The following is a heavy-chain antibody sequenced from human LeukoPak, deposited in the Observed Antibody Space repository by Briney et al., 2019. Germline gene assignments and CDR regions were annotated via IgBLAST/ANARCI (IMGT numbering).Heavy chain of an antibody. CDR3: ARDRGYFDN. V-gene: IGHV3-21*01. CDR1: GFTFSIYS. Sequence: GGSLRLSCAASGFTFSIYSMNWVRQAPGKGLEWLSPITSSSNYIYYADSVKGRFTISRDNVQNSLYLQMNSLRAEDTAMYYCARDRGYFDNWGQGILVTVSS. CDR2: ITSSSNYI. J-gene: IGHJ4*02.